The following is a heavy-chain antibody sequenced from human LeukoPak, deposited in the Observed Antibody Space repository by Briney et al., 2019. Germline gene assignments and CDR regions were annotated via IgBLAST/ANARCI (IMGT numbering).Heavy chain of an antibody. J-gene: IGHJ4*02. V-gene: IGHV3-30*18. CDR3: AKDRDGYIFDY. CDR2: ISHDGSNI. Sequence: GGSLRLSCAASGFTFSNFGMHWVRQAPGKGLEWVAVISHDGSNIYYADSVKGLFTISRDNSKNTLYLQRNSLRAEDTAVYYCAKDRDGYIFDYWSQGTLVTVSS. CDR1: GFTFSNFG. D-gene: IGHD5-24*01.